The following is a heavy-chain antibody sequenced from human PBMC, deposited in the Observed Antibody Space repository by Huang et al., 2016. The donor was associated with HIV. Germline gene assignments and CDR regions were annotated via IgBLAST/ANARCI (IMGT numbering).Heavy chain of an antibody. D-gene: IGHD3-10*01. CDR3: ARGSRQGKYYYGSGTAY. CDR1: GFTFSSYW. V-gene: IGHV3-74*01. Sequence: EVQLVESGGGLVQPGGSLRLSCAASGFTFSSYWMHWVRQVPGKGRVWVSHIKSDGSSTSYADSVKGRFTIARDNAKKTLYLQMNSLRAEDTAVYYCARGSRQGKYYYGSGTAYWGQGTLVTVSS. J-gene: IGHJ4*02. CDR2: IKSDGSST.